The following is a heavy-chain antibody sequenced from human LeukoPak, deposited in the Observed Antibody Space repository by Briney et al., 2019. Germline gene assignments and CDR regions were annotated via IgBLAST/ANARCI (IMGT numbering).Heavy chain of an antibody. Sequence: GGSLRLSCVASGFTFSSFGMHWVRQAPGKGLEWVALVSSVGSSDYYADSLKGRFTISRDNSKNTLYLQMNSLRPEDTAVYYCAKLSYDTSAYHEDYLGQGTLVIVSS. CDR2: VSSVGSSD. CDR1: GFTFSSFG. V-gene: IGHV3-30*18. CDR3: AKLSYDTSAYHEDY. J-gene: IGHJ4*02. D-gene: IGHD3-22*01.